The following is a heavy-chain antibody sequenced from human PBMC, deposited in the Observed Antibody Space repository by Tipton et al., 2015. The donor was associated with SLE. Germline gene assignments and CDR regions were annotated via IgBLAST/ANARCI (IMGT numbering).Heavy chain of an antibody. Sequence: TLSLTCTVSGGSISSHYWSWIRQPPGKGLEWIGSIYYSGSTYYNPSLKSRVTISVDTSKNQFSLKLTSVTAADTAVYYCARGTVFGVWGQGTLVIVSS. CDR1: GGSISSHY. CDR2: IYYSGST. J-gene: IGHJ4*02. CDR3: ARGTVFGV. V-gene: IGHV4-39*07. D-gene: IGHD3-3*01.